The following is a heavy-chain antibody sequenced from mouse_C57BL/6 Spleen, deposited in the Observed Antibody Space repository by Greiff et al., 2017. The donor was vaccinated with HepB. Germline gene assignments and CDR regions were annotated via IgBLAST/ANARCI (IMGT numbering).Heavy chain of an antibody. D-gene: IGHD4-1*01. CDR3: TPTGTGYFDY. V-gene: IGHV14-1*01. J-gene: IGHJ2*01. CDR2: IDPEDGDT. CDR1: GFNIKDYY. Sequence: EVQLQQSGAELVRPGASVKLSCTASGFNIKDYYMHWVKQRPEQGLEWIGRIDPEDGDTEYAPKFQGKATMTADTSSNTAYLQLSGLTSEDTAVYYCTPTGTGYFDYWGQGTTLTVSS.